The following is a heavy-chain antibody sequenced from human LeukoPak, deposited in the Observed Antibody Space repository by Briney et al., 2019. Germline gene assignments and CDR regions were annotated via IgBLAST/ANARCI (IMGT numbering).Heavy chain of an antibody. CDR2: IHWNGVST. CDR1: GFTFDDYG. V-gene: IGHV3-20*04. Sequence: GGSLRLSCAASGFTFDDYGMSGVGPAPGKGLEGVAFIHWNGVSTDYADSVKGRFTISRDNAKNSLYLQMNSLRDEDTAVYYCAFRHDYGGNFLGGYYFDYWGQGTLVTVSS. D-gene: IGHD4-23*01. CDR3: AFRHDYGGNFLGGYYFDY. J-gene: IGHJ4*02.